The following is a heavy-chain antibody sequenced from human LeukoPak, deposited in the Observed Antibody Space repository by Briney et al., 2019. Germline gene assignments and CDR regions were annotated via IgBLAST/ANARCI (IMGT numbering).Heavy chain of an antibody. Sequence: GGSLRLSCAASGFSFSTFAMSWVRQAPGKGLEWVSDIGGSGDITYYADSVKGRFTISRDNAKNSLYLQMNSLRAEDTAVYYCARAYNDAFDIWGQGTMVTVSS. J-gene: IGHJ3*02. V-gene: IGHV3-23*01. CDR1: GFSFSTFA. CDR3: ARAYNDAFDI. CDR2: IGGSGDIT. D-gene: IGHD5-24*01.